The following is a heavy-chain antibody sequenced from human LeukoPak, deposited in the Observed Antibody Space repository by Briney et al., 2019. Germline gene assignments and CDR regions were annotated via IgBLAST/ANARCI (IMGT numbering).Heavy chain of an antibody. V-gene: IGHV3-53*01. CDR3: ARERLQQLVPYNWFDP. Sequence: QPGGSLRLSCAASGFTVSSNYMSWVRQAPGKGLECVSVIYSGGSTYYADSVKGRFTISRDNSKNTLYLQMNSLRAEDTAVYYCARERLQQLVPYNWFDPWGQGTLVTVSS. CDR2: IYSGGST. D-gene: IGHD6-13*01. J-gene: IGHJ5*02. CDR1: GFTVSSNY.